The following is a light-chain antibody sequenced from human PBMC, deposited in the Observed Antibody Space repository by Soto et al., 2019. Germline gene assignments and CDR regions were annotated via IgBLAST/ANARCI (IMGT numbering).Light chain of an antibody. V-gene: IGKV3-15*01. J-gene: IGKJ1*01. CDR2: AAS. Sequence: EIVMTQSPATLSVTPGDRATLSCRASESVTSSLAWYQQKPGQPPRLLIYAASTRATDVPARFSGGGSETEFTLTISSLQSEDFAVYYCQQYNNWPPWTFGQGTKVDIK. CDR1: ESVTSS. CDR3: QQYNNWPPWT.